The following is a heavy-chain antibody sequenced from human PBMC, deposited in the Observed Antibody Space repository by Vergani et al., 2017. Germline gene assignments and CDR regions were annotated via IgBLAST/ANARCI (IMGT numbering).Heavy chain of an antibody. CDR3: AGDDGIAVAAEQDYYYGMDV. CDR2: IIPIFGTA. J-gene: IGHJ6*02. Sequence: QVQLVQSGAEVKKPGSSVKVSCKASGGTFSSYAISWVRQAPGQGLEWMGGIIPIFGTANYAQKFQGRVTITADESTSTAYMELSSLRSEDTAVYYCAGDDGIAVAAEQDYYYGMDVWGQGTTVTVSS. D-gene: IGHD6-19*01. CDR1: GGTFSSYA. V-gene: IGHV1-69*01.